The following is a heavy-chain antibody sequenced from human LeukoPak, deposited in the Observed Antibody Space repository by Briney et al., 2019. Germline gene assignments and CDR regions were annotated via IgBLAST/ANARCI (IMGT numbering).Heavy chain of an antibody. D-gene: IGHD1-20*01. Sequence: GGSLRLSCAASGFIFNNYAMSWVRQAPGKGLEWVANIKEDGSEKYYVDSVKGRFTISRDNAKNSLYLQMNSLRAEDTAVYYCARDEYNWNVDAFDIWGQGTVVTVSS. CDR1: GFIFNNYA. CDR2: IKEDGSEK. V-gene: IGHV3-7*01. J-gene: IGHJ3*02. CDR3: ARDEYNWNVDAFDI.